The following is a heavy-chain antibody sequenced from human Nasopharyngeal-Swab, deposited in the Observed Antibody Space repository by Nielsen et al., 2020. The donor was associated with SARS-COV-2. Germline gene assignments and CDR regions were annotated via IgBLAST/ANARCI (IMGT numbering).Heavy chain of an antibody. V-gene: IGHV3-15*01. CDR3: TTYYGDSHSYFYYHAMDV. CDR1: GLTFRNAW. J-gene: IGHJ6*02. D-gene: IGHD4-17*01. CDR2: IKSKTDGGAT. Sequence: GESLKISCAASGLTFRNAWMNWVRQVPGRGLGWVGRIKSKTDGGATDYAPPVKGRFSISRDDSKNTIYVQMNSLKTEDTAVYYCTTYYGDSHSYFYYHAMDVWGQGTTVTVSS.